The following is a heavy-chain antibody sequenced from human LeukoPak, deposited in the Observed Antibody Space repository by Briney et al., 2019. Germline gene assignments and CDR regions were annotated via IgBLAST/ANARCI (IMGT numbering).Heavy chain of an antibody. CDR3: ARQGYSYGFDY. CDR1: GFTFSSYD. D-gene: IGHD5-18*01. CDR2: IGTAGDT. V-gene: IGHV3-13*01. Sequence: GGSLRLSCAASGFTFSSYDMHWVRQATGKGLEWVSAIGTAGDTYYPGFVKGRFTISRENAKNSLYLQMNSLRAGDTAVYYCARQGYSYGFDYWGQGTLVTVSS. J-gene: IGHJ4*02.